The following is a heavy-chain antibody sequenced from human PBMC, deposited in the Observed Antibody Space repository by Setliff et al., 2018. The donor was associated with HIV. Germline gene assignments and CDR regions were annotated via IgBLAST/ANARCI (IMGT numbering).Heavy chain of an antibody. Sequence: PSETLSLTCTVSGGSISSDDYYWNWIRQPPGKGLEWIGSIYHSGITYYNSSLKSRVTISVDTSKNQFSLNLTSVTAADTAVYYCARLGYSGSLVGAFDIWGQGTMVTVS. CDR3: ARLGYSGSLVGAFDI. D-gene: IGHD1-26*01. CDR1: GGSISSDDYY. J-gene: IGHJ3*02. CDR2: IYHSGIT. V-gene: IGHV4-39*07.